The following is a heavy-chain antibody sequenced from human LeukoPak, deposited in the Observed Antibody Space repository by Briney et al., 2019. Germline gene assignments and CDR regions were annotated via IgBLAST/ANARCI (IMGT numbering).Heavy chain of an antibody. J-gene: IGHJ4*02. D-gene: IGHD6-13*01. CDR3: ARGIITGYSSSWYLYYFDY. CDR2: ISVYNGNT. V-gene: IGHV1-18*01. CDR1: GYTFTSYG. Sequence: GASVKVSCKASGYTFTSYGISWVRQAPGQGLEWMGWISVYNGNTNYAQKLQGRVTMTTDTSTSTAYMELRSLRSDDTAVYYCARGIITGYSSSWYLYYFDYWGQGTLVTVSS.